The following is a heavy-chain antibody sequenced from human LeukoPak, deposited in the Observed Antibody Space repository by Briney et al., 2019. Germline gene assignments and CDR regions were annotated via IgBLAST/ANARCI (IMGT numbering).Heavy chain of an antibody. D-gene: IGHD2-15*01. CDR1: GGSISSGGYY. J-gene: IGHJ5*02. V-gene: IGHV4-31*03. CDR2: IYYSGST. CDR3: ARVKGYCSGGSCFWFDP. Sequence: ASQTLSLTCTVSGGSISSGGYYWSWIRQHPGKGLEWIRYIYYSGSTYYNPSLKSRVTISVDTSKNQFSLKLSSVTAADTAVYYCARVKGYCSGGSCFWFDPWGQGILVTVSS.